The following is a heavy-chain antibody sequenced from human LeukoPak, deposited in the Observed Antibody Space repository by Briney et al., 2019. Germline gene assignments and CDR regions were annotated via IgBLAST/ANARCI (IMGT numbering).Heavy chain of an antibody. V-gene: IGHV4-34*01. D-gene: IGHD3-22*01. CDR2: INHSGST. Sequence: PSETLSLTCAVYGGSFSGYYWSWIRQPPGKGLEWIGEINHSGSTNYNPSLKSRVTISVDTSKNQFSLKLSSVTAADTAVYYCARGRSGYYRRALDIWGQGTMVTVSS. CDR1: GGSFSGYY. CDR3: ARGRSGYYRRALDI. J-gene: IGHJ3*02.